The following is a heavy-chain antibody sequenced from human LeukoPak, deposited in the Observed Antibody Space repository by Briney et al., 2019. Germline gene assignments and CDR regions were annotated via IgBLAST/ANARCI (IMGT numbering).Heavy chain of an antibody. CDR3: ARRTANSDTNWLDR. V-gene: IGHV4-59*08. D-gene: IGHD1-7*01. CDR2: IYYSGST. CDR1: GGSISSHY. Sequence: SETLSLTCTGSGGSISSHYWSWIRQPPGKGLEWIGYIYYSGSTNYNPSLKSRVTISVDTSKNQFSLKLSSVAAADTAVYYCARRTANSDTNWLDRWSQGTLVTVSS. J-gene: IGHJ5*02.